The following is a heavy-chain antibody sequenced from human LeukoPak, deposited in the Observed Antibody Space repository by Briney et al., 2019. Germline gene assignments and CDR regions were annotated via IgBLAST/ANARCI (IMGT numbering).Heavy chain of an antibody. CDR2: ITGSGTNR. J-gene: IGHJ4*02. CDR1: GFTFSNYA. D-gene: IGHD3-9*01. CDR3: VIWGDYDVLTGYYVPDY. Sequence: PGGSLRLSCVASGFTFSNYAMSWVRQAPGKGLEWVSAITGSGTNRYYADSLKGRFTTSRDNSKNTVFLQMNSLRHEDTDIYYCVIWGDYDVLTGYYVPDYWGQGTLVTVAS. V-gene: IGHV3-23*01.